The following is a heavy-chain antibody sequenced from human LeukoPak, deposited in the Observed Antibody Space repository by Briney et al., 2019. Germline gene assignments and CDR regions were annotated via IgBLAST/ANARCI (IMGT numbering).Heavy chain of an antibody. Sequence: ASVKVSCKTSGYTFTNYHIQWVRQAPGKGLQWMGSINPKSGDTKFAQGFQGRVTLTRDTSIDTAYLEVTGLTSDDTAVYYCARGVYYGPGSYVFEYWGQGTQIIVSS. CDR2: INPKSGDT. J-gene: IGHJ4*02. CDR3: ARGVYYGPGSYVFEY. V-gene: IGHV1-2*02. CDR1: GYTFTNYH. D-gene: IGHD3-10*01.